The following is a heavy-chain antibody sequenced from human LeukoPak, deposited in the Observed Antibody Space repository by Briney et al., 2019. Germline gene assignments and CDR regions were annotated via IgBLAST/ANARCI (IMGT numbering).Heavy chain of an antibody. J-gene: IGHJ4*02. CDR3: ARDHIVVVPAATDYVAVDY. CDR1: GFTFSSYW. CDR2: ISYDGSNK. D-gene: IGHD2-2*01. Sequence: PGGSLRLSCAASGFTFSSYWMSWVRQAPGKGLEWVAVISYDGSNKYYADSVKGRFTISRDNSKNTLYLQMNSLRAEDTAVYYCARDHIVVVPAATDYVAVDYWGQGTLVTVSS. V-gene: IGHV3-30-3*01.